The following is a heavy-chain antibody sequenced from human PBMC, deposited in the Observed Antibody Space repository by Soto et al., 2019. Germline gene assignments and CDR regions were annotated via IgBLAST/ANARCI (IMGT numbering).Heavy chain of an antibody. CDR3: GGLDNFSGGWS. V-gene: IGHV3-30*14. CDR1: GFTFSSYA. D-gene: IGHD6-19*01. CDR2: ISHEGKNE. Sequence: QVQLVESGGGVVQPGRSLRLSCAASGFTFSSYAMHWVRRAPGKGREWVAAISHEGKNEFHADSVKGRFTVSRDNAKCIVYLQMVSLRPGDTALFYCGGLDNFSGGWSGGQGTEVTVSS. J-gene: IGHJ4*02.